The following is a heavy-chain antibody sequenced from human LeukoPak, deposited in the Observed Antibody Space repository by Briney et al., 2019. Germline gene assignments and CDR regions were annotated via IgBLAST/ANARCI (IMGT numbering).Heavy chain of an antibody. CDR3: ARGARTFGY. CDR2: IYYSGST. D-gene: IGHD1-7*01. V-gene: IGHV4-59*01. Sequence: PSETLSLTCTVSGGSITNSYWSWIRQPPGKGLESIGYIYYSGSTNYNPSLNSRVTISVDTSENQFSLKLTSVTAADTAVYYCARGARTFGYWGQGTLVTVSS. J-gene: IGHJ4*02. CDR1: GGSITNSY.